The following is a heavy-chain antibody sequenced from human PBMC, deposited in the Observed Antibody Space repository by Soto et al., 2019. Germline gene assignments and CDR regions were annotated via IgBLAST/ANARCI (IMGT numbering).Heavy chain of an antibody. D-gene: IGHD2-2*02. V-gene: IGHV4-31*03. CDR2: ISHSGST. J-gene: IGHJ4*02. CDR3: AREYTYGSNFFDC. CDR1: GGSISSAAYY. Sequence: QVQLQESGPGLVKPSQTLSLTCTVSGGSISSAAYYCSWIRQHPGKGLEWIGYISHSGSTSYNPSFTSRVIISEDTSKNQFSLSSASVTAADTAVYYCAREYTYGSNFFDCWGQGALVTVSS.